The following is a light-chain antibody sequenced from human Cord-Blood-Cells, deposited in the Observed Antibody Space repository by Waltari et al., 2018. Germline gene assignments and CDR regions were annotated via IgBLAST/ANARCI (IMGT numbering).Light chain of an antibody. J-gene: IGLJ3*02. CDR1: TGAVTSGHY. CDR3: LLSYSGAWV. V-gene: IGLV7-46*01. CDR2: DTS. Sequence: QAVVTQEPSLTVSPGGTVTLTCGSSTGAVTSGHYPYWFQQKPGQAPWTLIYDTSNKHSWPPARFSGSLLGGKAALTLSGAQPEDEAEYYCLLSYSGAWVFGGGTKLTVL.